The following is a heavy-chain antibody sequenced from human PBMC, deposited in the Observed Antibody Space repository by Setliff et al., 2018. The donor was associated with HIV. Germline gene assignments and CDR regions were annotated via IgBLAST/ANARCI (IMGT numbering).Heavy chain of an antibody. J-gene: IGHJ6*03. CDR1: GYTFTDYY. Sequence: GASVKVSCKSSGYTFTDYYIHWVQQAPGKGLEWMGGFDPEVGETIYAQKFQGRVTMTEDPSTDTAYMELSSLRSEDTAVYYCATHGPYSSSWPYYYYMDVWGKGTTVTVSS. V-gene: IGHV1-24*01. CDR3: ATHGPYSSSWPYYYYMDV. D-gene: IGHD6-13*01. CDR2: FDPEVGET.